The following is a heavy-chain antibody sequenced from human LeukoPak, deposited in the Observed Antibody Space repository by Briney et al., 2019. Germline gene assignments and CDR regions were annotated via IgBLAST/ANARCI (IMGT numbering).Heavy chain of an antibody. D-gene: IGHD3-3*01. CDR2: ISAYNGNT. CDR1: GYTFTNYG. Sequence: ASVKVSCKASGYTFTNYGISWVRQAPGQGLEWVGWISAYNGNTNYAQKLQGRVTMTTDTSASTAYMELRSLRSDDTAVYYCAKGLYYNFWSEYGNWGQGTLVTVSS. CDR3: AKGLYYNFWSEYGN. V-gene: IGHV1-18*01. J-gene: IGHJ4*02.